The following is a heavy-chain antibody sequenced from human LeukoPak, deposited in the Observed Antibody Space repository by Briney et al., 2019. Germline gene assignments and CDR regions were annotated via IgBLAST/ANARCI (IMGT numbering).Heavy chain of an antibody. CDR3: ARDHNYAFDN. J-gene: IGHJ4*01. Sequence: GGSPRLSCTASGFPFIEYSMNWVRQAPGKGLEWISYIGIDSGNTKYADSVRGRFTISADKAKNSLYLQMNSLRVVDTAVYYCARDHNYAFDNWGQGTLVSVSS. CDR2: IGIDSGNT. CDR1: GFPFIEYS. V-gene: IGHV3-48*01. D-gene: IGHD1-1*01.